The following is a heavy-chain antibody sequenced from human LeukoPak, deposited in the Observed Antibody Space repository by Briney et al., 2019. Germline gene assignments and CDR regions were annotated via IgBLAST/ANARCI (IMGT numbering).Heavy chain of an antibody. CDR3: NLGWFDP. Sequence: PSETLSLTCSVSGGSISSSTYYWDWIRQPPGKGLEWIGNIYNSGSTYYNPSLKSRVTISVDTSKNQFSLKLSSVTAADTAVYCSNLGWFDPWGQGTLVTVSS. D-gene: IGHD6-13*01. CDR2: IYNSGST. CDR1: GGSISSSTYY. V-gene: IGHV4-39*01. J-gene: IGHJ5*02.